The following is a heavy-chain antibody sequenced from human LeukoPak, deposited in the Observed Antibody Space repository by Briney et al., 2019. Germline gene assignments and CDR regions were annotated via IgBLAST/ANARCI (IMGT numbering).Heavy chain of an antibody. J-gene: IGHJ4*02. CDR3: ARGGRYNYGPPGY. D-gene: IGHD5-18*01. Sequence: SETLSLTCTFSGGSISSYYWSWIRQPAGKGLEWIGRIYASGSTNYNPSLKSRVIISVDTSKNQFSLKLSSVTAADTAVYYCARGGRYNYGPPGYWGQGALVTVSS. CDR1: GGSISSYY. CDR2: IYASGST. V-gene: IGHV4-4*07.